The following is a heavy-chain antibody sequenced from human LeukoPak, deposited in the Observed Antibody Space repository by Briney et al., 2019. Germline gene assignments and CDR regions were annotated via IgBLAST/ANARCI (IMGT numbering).Heavy chain of an antibody. D-gene: IGHD4-17*01. CDR2: VQYDGTDI. J-gene: IGHJ4*02. CDR1: GFTFSIYG. Sequence: PGGSLRLSCAASGFTFSIYGMHWVRQAPGKGLEWEAFVQYDGTDIHYTDSVKGRFTISRDNSKNTLYLQMNSLRAEDTAVYYCAKDLLGDYTSFDYWGQGTLVTVSA. V-gene: IGHV3-30*02. CDR3: AKDLLGDYTSFDY.